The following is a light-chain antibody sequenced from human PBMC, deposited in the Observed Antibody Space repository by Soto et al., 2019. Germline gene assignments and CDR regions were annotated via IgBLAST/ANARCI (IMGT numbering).Light chain of an antibody. CDR1: SSNIGSNT. V-gene: IGLV1-44*01. J-gene: IGLJ3*02. CDR3: AAWDDSLNGWV. CDR2: SNS. Sequence: QSALTQPPSASGTPGQRVTISCSGSSSNIGSNTINWYQQLPGTAPNLLIYSNSQRPAGVPDRFSGSKSGTSASLAISGLQSDDEATYYCAAWDDSLNGWVFGGGTQLTVL.